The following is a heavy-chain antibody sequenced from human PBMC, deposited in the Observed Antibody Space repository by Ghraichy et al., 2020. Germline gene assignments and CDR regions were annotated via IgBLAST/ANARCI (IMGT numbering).Heavy chain of an antibody. CDR1: GFTFSSYS. J-gene: IGHJ6*02. D-gene: IGHD2-15*01. V-gene: IGHV3-21*01. CDR3: ARSVVVVAAAYYYYYYGMDV. CDR2: ISSSSSYI. Sequence: LSLTCAASGFTFSSYSMNWVRQAPGKGLEWVSSISSSSSYIYYADSVKGRFTISRDNAKNSLYLQMNSLRAEDTAVYYCARSVVVVAAAYYYYYYGMDVWGQGTTVTVSS.